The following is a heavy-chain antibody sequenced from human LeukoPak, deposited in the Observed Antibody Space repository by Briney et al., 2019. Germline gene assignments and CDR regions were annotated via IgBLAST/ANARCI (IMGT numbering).Heavy chain of an antibody. CDR3: ARDRTTMIRGVTLPLNYFDS. D-gene: IGHD3-10*01. CDR1: GYTFSGYD. CDR2: INPNSGGT. J-gene: IGHJ4*02. V-gene: IGHV1-2*04. Sequence: ASVKVSCKASGYTFSGYDMHWVRRAPGQGLEWMGWINPNSGGTNYAQKFQGWVTMTRDTSITTVYMELTSLKSDDTAVYYCARDRTTMIRGVTLPLNYFDSWGQGTLVTVSS.